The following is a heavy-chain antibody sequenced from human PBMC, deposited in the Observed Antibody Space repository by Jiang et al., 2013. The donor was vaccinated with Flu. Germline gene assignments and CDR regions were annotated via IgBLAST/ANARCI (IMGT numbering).Heavy chain of an antibody. Sequence: VQLVESGGGLVQPGRSLRLSCAASGFTFDDYAMHWVRQAPGKGLEWVSGISWNSGSIGYGDSVKGRFTISRDNAKNSLYLQMNSLRAEDTALYYCAKDLATVSSTFHYYYGMDVWGQGTTVTVSS. J-gene: IGHJ6*02. D-gene: IGHD2/OR15-2a*01. CDR2: ISWNSGSI. CDR1: GFTFDDYA. V-gene: IGHV3-9*01. CDR3: AKDLATVSSTFHYYYGMDV.